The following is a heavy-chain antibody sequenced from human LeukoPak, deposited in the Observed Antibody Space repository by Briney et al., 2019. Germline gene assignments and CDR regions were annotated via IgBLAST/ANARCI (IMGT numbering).Heavy chain of an antibody. CDR3: ARLRTGLYILDY. D-gene: IGHD3/OR15-3a*01. J-gene: IGHJ4*02. Sequence: GDSLKISCKASGYSFSGHWIGWARQMPGKGLEWVGMIYPGDSDTRYSPSFQGQVTISADKSITTAYLQWSSVKTSDTAIYYCARLRTGLYILDYWGQGILVTVSS. CDR1: GYSFSGHW. CDR2: IYPGDSDT. V-gene: IGHV5-51*01.